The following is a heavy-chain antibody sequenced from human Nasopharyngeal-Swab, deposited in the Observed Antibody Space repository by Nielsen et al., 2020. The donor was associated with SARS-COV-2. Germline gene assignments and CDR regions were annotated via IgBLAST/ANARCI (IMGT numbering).Heavy chain of an antibody. CDR1: GFTFKTYA. CDR3: AKTNSGSYCN. D-gene: IGHD3-10*01. Sequence: GGSLRLSCAASGFTFKTYAMTWVRQAPGKGLEWVSVISGSGGSTYYTDSVKGRFTISRDNSKNTLYLQMNSLRAEDTAVYYCAKTNSGSYCNWGQGTLVTVSS. J-gene: IGHJ4*02. V-gene: IGHV3-23*01. CDR2: ISGSGGST.